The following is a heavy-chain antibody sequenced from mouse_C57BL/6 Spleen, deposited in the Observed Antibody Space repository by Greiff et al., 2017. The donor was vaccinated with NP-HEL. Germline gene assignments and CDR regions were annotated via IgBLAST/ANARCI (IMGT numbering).Heavy chain of an antibody. J-gene: IGHJ4*01. V-gene: IGHV1-52*01. CDR1: GYTFTSYW. CDR2: IDPSDSET. D-gene: IGHD1-1*01. CDR3: ARSGYNYYGSSYYYAMDY. Sequence: QVQLKQPGAELVRPGSSVKLSCKASGYTFTSYWMHWVKQRPIQGLEWIGNIDPSDSETHYNQKFKDKATLTVDKSSSTAYMQLSSLTSEDSAVYYCARSGYNYYGSSYYYAMDYWGQGTSVTVSS.